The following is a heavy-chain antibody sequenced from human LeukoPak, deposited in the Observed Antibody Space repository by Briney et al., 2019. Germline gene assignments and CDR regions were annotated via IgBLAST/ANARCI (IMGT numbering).Heavy chain of an antibody. J-gene: IGHJ4*02. V-gene: IGHV3-7*01. CDR1: GFTFSSYW. CDR2: IKQDGSEK. D-gene: IGHD3-3*01. CDR3: ASNYFIPYDFWSGFDY. Sequence: PGGSLRLSCAASGFTFSSYWMSWVRQAAGKGLEWVANIKQDGSEKYYVDSVKGRFTISRDNAKNSLYLQMNRLRAEDTAVYYCASNYFIPYDFWSGFDYWGQGTLVTVSS.